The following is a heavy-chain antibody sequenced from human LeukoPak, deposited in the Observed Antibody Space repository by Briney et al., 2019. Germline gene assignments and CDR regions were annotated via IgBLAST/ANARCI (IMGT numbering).Heavy chain of an antibody. D-gene: IGHD5-12*01. V-gene: IGHV1-2*02. Sequence: GASVKVSCKASGYTFTGYYMHWVRQAPGQGLEWMGWINPNSGGTNYAQKLQGRVTTTRDTSISTAYTELSRLRSDDTAVYYRARDLLIVATITSYYYYGMDVWGQGTTVTVSS. CDR3: ARDLLIVATITSYYYYGMDV. CDR2: INPNSGGT. CDR1: GYTFTGYY. J-gene: IGHJ6*02.